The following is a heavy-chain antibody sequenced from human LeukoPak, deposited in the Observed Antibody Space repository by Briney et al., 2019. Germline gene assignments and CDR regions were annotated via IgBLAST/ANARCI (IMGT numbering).Heavy chain of an antibody. Sequence: GGSLRLSCAASGFLFNIYAVHWVRQAPGKGPEYVSGINSNGVTTDYANSVKGRFTISRDNSKNTLFLQMGSLRPEDTAVYYCAELGITMIGGVWGKGTTVTISS. J-gene: IGHJ6*04. CDR1: GFLFNIYA. D-gene: IGHD3-10*02. CDR3: AELGITMIGGV. CDR2: INSNGVTT. V-gene: IGHV3-64*01.